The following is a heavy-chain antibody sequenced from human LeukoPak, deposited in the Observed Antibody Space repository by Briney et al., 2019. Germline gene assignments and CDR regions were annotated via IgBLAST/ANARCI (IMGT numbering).Heavy chain of an antibody. CDR2: ISGSGGGT. V-gene: IGHV3-23*01. CDR3: AKDQDSSGRYGIDY. Sequence: PGGSLSLSCTASGFTFSTYAMSWVRQAPGKGLEWVSEISGSGGGTYYADSVKGRFTISRDNSWNTLYLQMTSLRAEDTAVYYCAKDQDSSGRYGIDYWGQGTLVTVSS. D-gene: IGHD6-19*01. J-gene: IGHJ4*02. CDR1: GFTFSTYA.